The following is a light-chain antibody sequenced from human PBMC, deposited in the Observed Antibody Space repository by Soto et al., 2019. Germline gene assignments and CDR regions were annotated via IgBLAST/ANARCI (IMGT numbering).Light chain of an antibody. CDR3: QQNYITPLT. J-gene: IGKJ4*01. V-gene: IGKV1-39*01. CDR1: RAITNH. Sequence: DVQLTQSPSPLSASVGDRVSISCRASRAITNHLNWYQQKPGKAPILLVYAASTLETGVPSRFSGSGSGTHFSLTIDKLQPEDVATYFCQQNYITPLTFGGGTKVEI. CDR2: AAS.